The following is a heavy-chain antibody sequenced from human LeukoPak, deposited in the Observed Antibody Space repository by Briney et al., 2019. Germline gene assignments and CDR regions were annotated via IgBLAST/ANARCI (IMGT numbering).Heavy chain of an antibody. V-gene: IGHV3-9*03. CDR2: ISWNSGSI. CDR1: GFTFDDYA. CDR3: AKANDYDSSGPLDY. Sequence: GRSLRLSCAASGFTFDDYAMHGVRQAPGKGLEWVSGISWNSGSIGYADSVKGRFTISRDNAKNSLYLQMNSLRAEDMALYYCAKANDYDSSGPLDYWGQGTLVTVSS. D-gene: IGHD3-22*01. J-gene: IGHJ4*02.